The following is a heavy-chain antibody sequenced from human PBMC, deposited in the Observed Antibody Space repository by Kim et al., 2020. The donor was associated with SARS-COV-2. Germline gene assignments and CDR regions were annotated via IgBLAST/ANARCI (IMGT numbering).Heavy chain of an antibody. V-gene: IGHV3-13*01. J-gene: IGHJ2*01. CDR1: GLTFSSHD. CDR3: ARVLRGPWRIDL. CDR2: IGAAGDT. D-gene: IGHD3-16*01. Sequence: GGSLRLSCAASGLTFSSHDAHWVRQSTGRGLEWDSRIGAAGDTDYAGSVKGRFTISLDSYKKSLYLQMNYLGAGDTAVYYCARVLRGPWRIDLWGRGTLVSVSS.